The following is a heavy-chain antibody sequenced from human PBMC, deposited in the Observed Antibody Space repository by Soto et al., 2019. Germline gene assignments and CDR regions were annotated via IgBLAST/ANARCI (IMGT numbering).Heavy chain of an antibody. V-gene: IGHV3-74*01. Sequence: GGSLRLSCVASEFTLSSYWMHWVRQAPGKGLVWVSRINSDGSITSYADSVKGRFTISRDNAKNTLYLQMNSLRAEDTAVYYCARDVGAVAGTSDYWGQGTLVTVSS. D-gene: IGHD6-19*01. CDR3: ARDVGAVAGTSDY. J-gene: IGHJ4*02. CDR1: EFTLSSYW. CDR2: INSDGSIT.